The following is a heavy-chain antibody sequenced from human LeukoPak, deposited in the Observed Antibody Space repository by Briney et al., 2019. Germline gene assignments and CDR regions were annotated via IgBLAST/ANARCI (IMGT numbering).Heavy chain of an antibody. J-gene: IGHJ4*02. CDR1: GFTFSSYS. CDR3: AREIAVAGTRGDY. D-gene: IGHD6-19*01. CDR2: ISSSSSYI. Sequence: PGGSLRLSCAASGFTFSSYSMNWVRQAPGKGLEWVSSISSSSSYIYYADSVKGRFTISRDNAKNSLYLQMNSLRAEDTAVYYCAREIAVAGTRGDYRGQGTLVTVSS. V-gene: IGHV3-21*01.